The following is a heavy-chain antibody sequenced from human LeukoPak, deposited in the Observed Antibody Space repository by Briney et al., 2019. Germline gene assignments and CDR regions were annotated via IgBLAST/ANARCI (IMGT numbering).Heavy chain of an antibody. CDR2: IYPGDSDT. J-gene: IGHJ5*02. V-gene: IGHV5-51*01. CDR3: ASLLLGDATMVTGWFDP. D-gene: IGHD5-18*01. Sequence: GESLKISCKGSGYSFSSYWIGWVRQMPGKGLEWMGIIYPGDSDTRYSPSFQGQVTFSADKSINTAYLQWSSLKASGTAIYYCASLLLGDATMVTGWFDPWGQGTLVTVSS. CDR1: GYSFSSYW.